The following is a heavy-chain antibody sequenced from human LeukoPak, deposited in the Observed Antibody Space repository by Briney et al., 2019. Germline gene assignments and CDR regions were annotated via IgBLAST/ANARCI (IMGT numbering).Heavy chain of an antibody. J-gene: IGHJ4*02. V-gene: IGHV3-20*01. CDR3: ARAVGYYDSSGYYFDY. D-gene: IGHD3-22*01. CDR1: GFTFDDYG. Sequence: GGSLRLSCAASGFTFDDYGMSWVRQAPGKGLEWVSGINWNGGSTGYADSVKGRFTISRDNAKNSLYLQMNSLRAEDTALYHCARAVGYYDSSGYYFDYWGQGTLVTVSS. CDR2: INWNGGST.